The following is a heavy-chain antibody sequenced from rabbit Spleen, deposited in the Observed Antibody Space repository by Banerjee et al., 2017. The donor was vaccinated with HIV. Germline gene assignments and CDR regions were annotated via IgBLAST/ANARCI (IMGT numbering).Heavy chain of an antibody. V-gene: IGHV1S45*01. J-gene: IGHJ4*01. D-gene: IGHD1-1*01. CDR2: INAITGKA. CDR1: GFSFSNKAV. Sequence: QEQLVESGGGLVQPGGSLKLSCTASGFSFSNKAVMCWVRQAPGKGLEWIACINAITGKAVYASWAKGRFTFSKTSSTTVTLQMTSLTIADTATYFCARDLVGVIGWNFILWGPGTLVTVS. CDR3: ARDLVGVIGWNFIL.